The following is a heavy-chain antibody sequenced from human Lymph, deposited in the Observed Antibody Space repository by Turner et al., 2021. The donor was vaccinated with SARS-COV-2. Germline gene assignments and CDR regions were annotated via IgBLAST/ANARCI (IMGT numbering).Heavy chain of an antibody. CDR2: IWFDGSNK. D-gene: IGHD3-16*01. Sequence: QVQLVESGGGVVQPGGSLRLSCAECEFTFSNSGMHWVRQAPGKWLEWVAVIWFDGSNKYYADPVKCRFTITRYNSKITLYLQRNRLRAEDTAVYDCVRHNGGRLDYWGQGTLVTVSS. J-gene: IGHJ4*02. CDR1: EFTFSNSG. V-gene: IGHV3-33*01. CDR3: VRHNGGRLDY.